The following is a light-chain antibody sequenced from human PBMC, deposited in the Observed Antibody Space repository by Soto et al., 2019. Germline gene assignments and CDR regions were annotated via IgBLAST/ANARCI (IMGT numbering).Light chain of an antibody. J-gene: IGKJ3*01. Sequence: DIQMTQSPSSLSASVGDRVTITCQASQDITYLNWYQQKPGKAPKLPIYGASNLETGVPSRFSGSGSGTDFTFTIISLQPEDIGTYYCQQYGDLPGPFGPGTKVRIK. V-gene: IGKV1-33*01. CDR3: QQYGDLPGP. CDR1: QDITY. CDR2: GAS.